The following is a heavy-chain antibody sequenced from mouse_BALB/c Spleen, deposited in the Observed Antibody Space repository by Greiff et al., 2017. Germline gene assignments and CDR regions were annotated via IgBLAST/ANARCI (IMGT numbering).Heavy chain of an antibody. J-gene: IGHJ4*01. Sequence: VKLMESGPGLVAPSQSLSITCTVSGFSLTSSGVSWVRQPPGKGLEWLGVIWGDGSTNYHSALISRLSISKDNSKSQVFLKLSSLQTDDTATYYCAQTDYGNYYYAMDYWGQGTSVTVSS. CDR3: AQTDYGNYYYAMDY. CDR2: IWGDGST. V-gene: IGHV2-3*01. D-gene: IGHD2-1*01. CDR1: GFSLTSSG.